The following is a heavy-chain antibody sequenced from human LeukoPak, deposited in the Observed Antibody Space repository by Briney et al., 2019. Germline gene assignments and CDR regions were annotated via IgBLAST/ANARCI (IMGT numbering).Heavy chain of an antibody. D-gene: IGHD2-15*01. Sequence: GGSLRPSCSASGFTSRTYAMHCVRQAPGKRLEYVSVINGSGYRTYYAYSVKGRFTISRDNSKNKVYLQMSSLRVEDTAVYYCVLVVASDRYFDYWGQGTLVTVSS. CDR1: GFTSRTYA. J-gene: IGHJ4*02. CDR2: INGSGYRT. CDR3: VLVVASDRYFDY. V-gene: IGHV3-64D*06.